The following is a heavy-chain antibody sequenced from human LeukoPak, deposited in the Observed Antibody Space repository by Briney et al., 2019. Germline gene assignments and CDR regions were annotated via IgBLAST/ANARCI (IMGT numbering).Heavy chain of an antibody. CDR3: ARGKWIQLWLPVY. CDR2: INHSGST. J-gene: IGHJ4*02. CDR1: GGSISSYY. D-gene: IGHD5-18*01. Sequence: SETLSLTCTVSGGSISSYYWSWIRQPPGKGLEWIGEINHSGSTNYNPSLKSRVTISVDTSKSQFSLKLSSVTAADTAVYYCARGKWIQLWLPVYWGQGTLVTVSS. V-gene: IGHV4-34*01.